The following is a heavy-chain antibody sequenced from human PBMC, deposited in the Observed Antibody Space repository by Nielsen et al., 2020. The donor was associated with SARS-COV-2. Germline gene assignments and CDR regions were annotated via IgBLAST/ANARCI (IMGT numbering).Heavy chain of an antibody. D-gene: IGHD6-13*01. J-gene: IGHJ4*02. CDR3: ARDLSRLQESSSCRFDY. Sequence: VRQAPGKGLEWVSAITGSGSTTYYADSVKGRFTISRDNAKNSLYLQMNSLRAEDTAVYYCARDLSRLQESSSCRFDYWGQGTLVTVSS. V-gene: IGHV3-21*01. CDR2: ITGSGSTT.